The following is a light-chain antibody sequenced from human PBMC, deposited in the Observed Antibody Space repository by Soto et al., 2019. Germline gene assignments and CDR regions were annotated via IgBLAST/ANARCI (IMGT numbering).Light chain of an antibody. J-gene: IGKJ1*01. CDR2: DAS. CDR3: QQRSNWPPT. V-gene: IGKV3-11*01. Sequence: PGGIATLSCRASQSVSSYLAWYQQKPGQAPRLLIYDASNRATGIPARFSGSGSGTDFTLTISSLEPEDFAVYYCQQRSNWPPTFGQGTKVDI. CDR1: QSVSSY.